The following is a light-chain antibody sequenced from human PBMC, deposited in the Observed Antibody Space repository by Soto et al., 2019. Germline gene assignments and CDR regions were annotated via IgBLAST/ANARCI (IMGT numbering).Light chain of an antibody. V-gene: IGKV3D-20*02. CDR1: QSVGSNY. CDR3: QQRNSWPPPT. Sequence: EIVLTQSPGTLSLSPGERATLYCRASQSVGSNYLAWYQQKPGQAPRLLIYDSSNRATGIPPRFSGSGSGTDFTLTISSLEPEDFAVYYCQQRNSWPPPTFGGGTRVEI. J-gene: IGKJ4*01. CDR2: DSS.